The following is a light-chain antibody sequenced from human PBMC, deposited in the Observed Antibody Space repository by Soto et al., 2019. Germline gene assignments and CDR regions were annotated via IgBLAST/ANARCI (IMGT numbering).Light chain of an antibody. CDR2: GAS. CDR3: QQYNNWPPIT. Sequence: ELVMTQSPATLSVSPGGRATLSCRASQSVFGKIAWYQQKPGQAPRLLIFGASTRATGIPARFSGSGSGTEYTLTISGLQSEDFAVYYCQQYNNWPPITFGQGTKVDIK. J-gene: IGKJ1*01. CDR1: QSVFGK. V-gene: IGKV3-15*01.